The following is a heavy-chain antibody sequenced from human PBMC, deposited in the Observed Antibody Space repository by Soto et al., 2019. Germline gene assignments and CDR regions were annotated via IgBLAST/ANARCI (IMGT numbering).Heavy chain of an antibody. J-gene: IGHJ4*02. CDR3: ARAPYSSDTGGSPPLPY. V-gene: IGHV4-30-4*01. CDR1: GGSISGWKDY. CDR2: IYDSGRS. Sequence: SETLALTCTVSGGSISGWKDYGSWIRQNPGKGLEWIGYIYDSGRSYSNPSLKSRVTISVDTSKNQFSLKLRSVTAADTAVYYCARAPYSSDTGGSPPLPYWRQGTLVPVSS. D-gene: IGHD1-1*01.